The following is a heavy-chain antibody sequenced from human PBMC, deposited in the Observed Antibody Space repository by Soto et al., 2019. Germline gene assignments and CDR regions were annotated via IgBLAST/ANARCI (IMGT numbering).Heavy chain of an antibody. CDR2: ISYDGSNK. J-gene: IGHJ4*02. D-gene: IGHD3-10*01. CDR1: GFTFSSYG. CDR3: AKDQTQFGGLLLLLDY. V-gene: IGHV3-30*18. Sequence: QVQLVESGGGVVQPGRSLRLSCAASGFTFSSYGMHWVRQAPGKGLEWVAVISYDGSNKYYADSVKGRFTISRDNSKNTLYLQMNSLRAEDTAVYYCAKDQTQFGGLLLLLDYWGQGTLVTVSS.